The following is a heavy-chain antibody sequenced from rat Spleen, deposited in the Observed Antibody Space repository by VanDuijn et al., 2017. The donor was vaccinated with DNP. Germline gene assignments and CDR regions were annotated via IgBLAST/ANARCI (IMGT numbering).Heavy chain of an antibody. V-gene: IGHV5-31*01. CDR2: LTNTGDST. J-gene: IGHJ2*01. CDR1: GFIFSNYW. Sequence: EVQLVESGGGPVQPGRSLKLSCVASGFIFSNYWMTWIRQAPGTGLEWIASLTNTGDSTYYPDSVRGRFTISRDDAKSTLYLQMDSLRSEDTATYYCAGRPPPTRGPFDYWGQGVTVTVSS. D-gene: IGHD1-4*01. CDR3: AGRPPPTRGPFDY.